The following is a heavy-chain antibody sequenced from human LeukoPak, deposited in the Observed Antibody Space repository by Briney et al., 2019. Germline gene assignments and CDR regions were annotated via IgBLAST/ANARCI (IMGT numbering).Heavy chain of an antibody. Sequence: ASVKVSCKASGYTFTNYYMHWVRQAPGQGLEWMGWINPNSGDTDYAQKFQGRVTMTRDTSISTAYMELSRLRSDDTAVYYCARVFLTGTSIDAFDVWGQGTMITVSS. CDR1: GYTFTNYY. CDR2: INPNSGDT. CDR3: ARVFLTGTSIDAFDV. D-gene: IGHD1-20*01. J-gene: IGHJ3*01. V-gene: IGHV1-2*02.